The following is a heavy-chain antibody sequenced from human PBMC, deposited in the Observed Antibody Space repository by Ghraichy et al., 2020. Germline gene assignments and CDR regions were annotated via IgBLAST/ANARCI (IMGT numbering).Heavy chain of an antibody. CDR2: ISYDGSNK. Sequence: GGSLRLSCAASGFTFENFGIHWVRQAPGKGLEWVAVISYDGSNKYFGDSVKGRFIISRDNSNNTLYLQMNILRTEDTAVYYCARERISIFGVATGYFDYWGQGTLVTVSS. CDR3: ARERISIFGVATGYFDY. D-gene: IGHD3-3*01. CDR1: GFTFENFG. J-gene: IGHJ4*02. V-gene: IGHV3-30*04.